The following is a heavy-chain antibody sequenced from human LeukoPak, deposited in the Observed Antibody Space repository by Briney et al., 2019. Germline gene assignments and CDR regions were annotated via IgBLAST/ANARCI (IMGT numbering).Heavy chain of an antibody. CDR2: INPNSGGT. Sequence: ASVKVSCKASGYTFTRHAMNWVRHAPGQGLEWMGWINPNSGGTNYAQKFQGRVTMTRDTSISTAYMELSRLRSDDTAVYYCARARGMIYGSGSYYWFNPWGQGTLVTVSS. J-gene: IGHJ5*02. CDR3: ARARGMIYGSGSYYWFNP. D-gene: IGHD3-10*01. CDR1: GYTFTRHA. V-gene: IGHV1-2*02.